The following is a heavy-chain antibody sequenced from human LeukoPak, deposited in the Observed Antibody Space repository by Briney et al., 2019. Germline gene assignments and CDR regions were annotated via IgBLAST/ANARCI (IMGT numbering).Heavy chain of an antibody. J-gene: IGHJ6*02. Sequence: PGGSLRLSCAASGFTFSSYAMSWVRQAPGKGLEWVSAISGSGGSTYYADSVKGRFTISRDNSKNTLYLQMNSLRAEDTAVYYCATSVFVDTAISPHYYYGMDVWGQGTTVTVSS. CDR1: GFTFSSYA. CDR2: ISGSGGST. D-gene: IGHD5-18*01. CDR3: ATSVFVDTAISPHYYYGMDV. V-gene: IGHV3-23*01.